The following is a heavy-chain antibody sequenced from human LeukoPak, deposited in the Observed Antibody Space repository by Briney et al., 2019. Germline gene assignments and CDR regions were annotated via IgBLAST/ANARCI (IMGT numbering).Heavy chain of an antibody. CDR2: IKQDGSEK. CDR1: GFTFRSYW. CDR3: AKEGGSSWYYYYYYYMDV. Sequence: PGGSLRLSCAASGFTFRSYWMSWVRQAPGMGLEWVANIKQDGSEKYYLDSVKGRFTISRDNAKNSLYLQMNSLRAEDTAVYYCAKEGGSSWYYYYYYYMDVWGKGTTVTISS. J-gene: IGHJ6*03. V-gene: IGHV3-7*01. D-gene: IGHD6-13*01.